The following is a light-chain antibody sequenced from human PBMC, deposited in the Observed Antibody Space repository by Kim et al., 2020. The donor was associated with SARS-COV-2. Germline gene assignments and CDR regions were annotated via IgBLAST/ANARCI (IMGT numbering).Light chain of an antibody. CDR3: QQYNSYPWT. CDR1: QSISSW. CDR2: KAS. Sequence: DIQMTQSPSTLSASVGDRVTITCRASQSISSWLAWYQQKAGKAPKLLIYKASSLESGVPSRFSGSGSGTEFTLTISNLQPDDFATYHCQQYNSYPWTFGQGTKVDIK. V-gene: IGKV1-5*03. J-gene: IGKJ1*01.